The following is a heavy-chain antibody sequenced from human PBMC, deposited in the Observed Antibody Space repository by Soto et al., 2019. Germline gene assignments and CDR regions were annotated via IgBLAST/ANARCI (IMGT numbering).Heavy chain of an antibody. D-gene: IGHD4-17*01. CDR1: GFTFSSYA. CDR3: AKDVHYGGNGPDAFDI. J-gene: IGHJ3*02. V-gene: IGHV3-23*01. CDR2: ISGSGGST. Sequence: GGSLRLSCAASGFTFSSYAMSWVRQAPGKGLEWVSAISGSGGSTYYADSVKGRFTISRDNSKNTLYLQMNSLRAEDTAVYYCAKDVHYGGNGPDAFDIWGQGTMVTVSS.